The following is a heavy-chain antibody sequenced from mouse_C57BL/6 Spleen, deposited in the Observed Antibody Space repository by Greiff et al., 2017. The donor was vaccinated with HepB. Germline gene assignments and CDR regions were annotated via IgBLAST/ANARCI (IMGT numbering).Heavy chain of an antibody. J-gene: IGHJ3*01. Sequence: VKLQQPGAELVMPGASVKLSCKASGYTFTSYWMHWVKQRPGQGLEWIGEIDPSDSYTNYNQKFKGKSTLTVDKSSSTAYMQLSSLTSEDSAVYYCARLDWGSFAYWGQGTLVTVSA. CDR3: ARLDWGSFAY. D-gene: IGHD4-1*01. V-gene: IGHV1-69*01. CDR2: IDPSDSYT. CDR1: GYTFTSYW.